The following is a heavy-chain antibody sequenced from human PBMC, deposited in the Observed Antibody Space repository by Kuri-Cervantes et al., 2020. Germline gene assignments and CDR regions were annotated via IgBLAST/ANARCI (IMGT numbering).Heavy chain of an antibody. CDR2: FDPEDVET. J-gene: IGHJ6*02. Sequence: ASVKVSCKVSGDTLTELSMHWVRQAPGKGHEWIGGFDPEDVETIYAQKFQGRVTMTEDTSTETAYMELSSLRYEDTAVYYCASGYVFSMDVWGQGTAVTVSS. CDR3: ASGYVFSMDV. CDR1: GDTLTELS. D-gene: IGHD3-22*01. V-gene: IGHV1-24*01.